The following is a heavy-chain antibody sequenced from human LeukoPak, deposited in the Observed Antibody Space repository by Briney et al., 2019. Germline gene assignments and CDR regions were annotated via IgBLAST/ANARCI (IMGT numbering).Heavy chain of an antibody. D-gene: IGHD5-18*01. Sequence: GGSLRLSCAASGFTFSNYAMSWVRQAPGKGLEWVSGISGRGGSTYYADSVKGRFIISRDNSKNTLYLQMNSLRAEDTAVYYCAKRGDSVDTAMKPYFDYWGQGTLVTVSS. V-gene: IGHV3-23*01. CDR2: ISGRGGST. CDR3: AKRGDSVDTAMKPYFDY. CDR1: GFTFSNYA. J-gene: IGHJ4*02.